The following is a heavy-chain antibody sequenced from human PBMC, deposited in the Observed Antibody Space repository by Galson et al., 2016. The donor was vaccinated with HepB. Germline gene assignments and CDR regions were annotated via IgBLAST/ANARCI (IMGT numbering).Heavy chain of an antibody. CDR2: IWYDGSNK. Sequence: SLRLSCAASGFTFSNYAMHWVRQAPGMGLEWVALIWYDGSNKYYADSVKGQFTISRDNSKYTLYLQMNSLRAEDTAVYFCARPIRPYYYYFVMDVWGQGTTVTVSS. CDR1: GFTFSNYA. J-gene: IGHJ6*02. V-gene: IGHV3-33*01. CDR3: ARPIRPYYYYFVMDV.